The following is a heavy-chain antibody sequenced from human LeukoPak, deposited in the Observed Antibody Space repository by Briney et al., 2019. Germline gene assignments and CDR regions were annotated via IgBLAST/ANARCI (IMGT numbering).Heavy chain of an antibody. CDR2: IYYSGST. CDR3: ARRHYDILTGYDYGMDV. D-gene: IGHD3-9*01. CDR1: GGSISSYY. J-gene: IGHJ6*02. Sequence: SSETLSLTCTVPGGSISSYYWSWIRQPPGKGLEWIGYIYYSGSTNYNPSLKSRVTISVDTSKNQFSLKLSSVTDADTAVYYCARRHYDILTGYDYGMDVWGQGTTVTVSS. V-gene: IGHV4-59*08.